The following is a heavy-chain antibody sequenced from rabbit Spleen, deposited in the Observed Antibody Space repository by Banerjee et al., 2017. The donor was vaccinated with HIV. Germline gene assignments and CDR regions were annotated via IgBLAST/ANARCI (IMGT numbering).Heavy chain of an antibody. CDR1: GFDLSSYYY. J-gene: IGHJ6*01. CDR2: SYAGSSGST. Sequence: QSLEESGGDLVKPGASLTLTCTASGFDLSSYYYMCWVRQAPGKGLEWIACSYAGSSGSTYSAIWAKGRFTISKTSSTTVTLQMTSLTAADTATYFCARDTSTSFSTYGMDLWGPGTLVTVS. CDR3: ARDTSTSFSTYGMDL. V-gene: IGHV1S40*01. D-gene: IGHD1-1*01.